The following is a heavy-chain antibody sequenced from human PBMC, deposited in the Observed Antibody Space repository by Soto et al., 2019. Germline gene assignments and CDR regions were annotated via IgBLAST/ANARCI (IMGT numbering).Heavy chain of an antibody. CDR1: GSSLSSTRMA. Sequence: QITLKESGPTLVKPTQTLTLTCTLSGSSLSSTRMAVGWIRQPPGKALEWLALIYWDDDKRYRPFLKSRLTIHKDTSKNQVVLTMSNMDPVDTARYYCAHIVVAGLGYYFDYWGQGTLVTVSS. J-gene: IGHJ4*02. CDR3: AHIVVAGLGYYFDY. D-gene: IGHD6-19*01. CDR2: IYWDDDK. V-gene: IGHV2-5*02.